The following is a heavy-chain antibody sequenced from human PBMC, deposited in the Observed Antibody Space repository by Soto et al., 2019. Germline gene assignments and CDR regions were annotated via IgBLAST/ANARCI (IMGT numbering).Heavy chain of an antibody. Sequence: SQTMRLPSTVFGGNIGGFYWRWIRQPTGKGLEWFGYIYYSVSINYNPSPESRVTISVDTSKNQFSLERCSVPAADTTVYYCARVERVAATPDALEIRRQGTMVTVSS. D-gene: IGHD2-15*01. J-gene: IGHJ3*02. CDR3: ARVERVAATPDALEI. CDR2: IYYSVSI. V-gene: IGHV4-59*01. CDR1: GGNIGGFY.